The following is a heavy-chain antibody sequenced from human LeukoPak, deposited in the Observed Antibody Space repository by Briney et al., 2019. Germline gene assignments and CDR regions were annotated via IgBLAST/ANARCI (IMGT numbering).Heavy chain of an antibody. J-gene: IGHJ4*02. V-gene: IGHV3-9*01. Sequence: GRSLRLPCAASGFIFNDYAMFWVRQAPGKGLEWVSGISWNSDSTGYADSVKGRFTISRDNAQNSLYLEINSLRAEDTALYYCAKGRYSGSHNALDNWGQGTLVTVSS. D-gene: IGHD1-26*01. CDR3: AKGRYSGSHNALDN. CDR1: GFIFNDYA. CDR2: ISWNSDST.